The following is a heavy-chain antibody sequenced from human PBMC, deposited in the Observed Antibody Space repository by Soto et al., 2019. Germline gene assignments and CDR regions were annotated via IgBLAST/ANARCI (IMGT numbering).Heavy chain of an antibody. CDR3: ARGGSNYDFVWGSYRSPHYFDY. J-gene: IGHJ4*02. D-gene: IGHD3-16*02. V-gene: IGHV3-53*01. Sequence: EVQLVESGGGLIQPGGSLRLSCAASGFTVSSNYMSWVRQAPGKGLEWVSVIYSGGNTYYADSVKGRFTISRDNSKNTLYLQMNSLRAEDTAVYYCARGGSNYDFVWGSYRSPHYFDYWGQGTLVTVSS. CDR1: GFTVSSNY. CDR2: IYSGGNT.